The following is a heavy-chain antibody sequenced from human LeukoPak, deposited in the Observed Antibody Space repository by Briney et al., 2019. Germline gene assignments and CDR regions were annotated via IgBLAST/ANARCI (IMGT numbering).Heavy chain of an antibody. D-gene: IGHD2-15*01. CDR3: ARGPTSRGVAFDY. CDR2: VIPIYGTA. CDR1: GGTFSSYA. Sequence: GASVKVSCKASGGTFSSYAISWVRQAPGQGLEWMGGVIPIYGTANYAQKFQGRVTITADKSTSTAYMELSSLRSEDTAVYYCARGPTSRGVAFDYWGQGTLVTVSS. J-gene: IGHJ4*02. V-gene: IGHV1-69*06.